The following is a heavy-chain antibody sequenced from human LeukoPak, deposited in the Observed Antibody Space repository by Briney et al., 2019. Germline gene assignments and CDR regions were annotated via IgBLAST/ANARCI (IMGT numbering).Heavy chain of an antibody. CDR3: AKDSDGSVYGMDV. CDR1: GFTFDDYA. D-gene: IGHD3-10*01. Sequence: TGRSLRLSCAASGFTFDDYAMHWVRQAPGKGLEWVSGISWNSGSIGYADSVKGRFTISRDNAKNSLYLQMNSLRAEDTALYYCAKDSDGSVYGMDVWGQGTTVTVSS. V-gene: IGHV3-9*01. CDR2: ISWNSGSI. J-gene: IGHJ6*02.